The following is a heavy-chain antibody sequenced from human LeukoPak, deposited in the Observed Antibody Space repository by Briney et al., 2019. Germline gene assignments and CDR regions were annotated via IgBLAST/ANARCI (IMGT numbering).Heavy chain of an antibody. D-gene: IGHD5-24*01. CDR2: INPSGGST. CDR1: GYTFTSYY. CDR3: AREGPMVTILSAFDY. J-gene: IGHJ4*02. Sequence: ASVKVSCKASGYTFTSYYMHWVRQAPGQGLEWMGIINPSGGSTSYAQKFQGRVTMTRDTSTSTVYMELSSLRSEDTAVYYCAREGPMVTILSAFDYWGQGTLVTVSS. V-gene: IGHV1-46*01.